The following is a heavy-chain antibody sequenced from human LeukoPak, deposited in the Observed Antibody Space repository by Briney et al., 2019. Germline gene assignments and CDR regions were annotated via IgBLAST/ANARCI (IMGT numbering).Heavy chain of an antibody. V-gene: IGHV3-48*03. CDR3: ARASYYFGSGSYSPVDY. Sequence: GGSLRLSCAASGFTFSSYEMNWVRQAPGKGLEWVSYISSSGSTIYYADSVKGRFTISRDNAKNPLYLQMNSLRAEDTAVYYCARASYYFGSGSYSPVDYWGQGTLVTVSS. CDR1: GFTFSSYE. D-gene: IGHD3-10*01. J-gene: IGHJ4*02. CDR2: ISSSGSTI.